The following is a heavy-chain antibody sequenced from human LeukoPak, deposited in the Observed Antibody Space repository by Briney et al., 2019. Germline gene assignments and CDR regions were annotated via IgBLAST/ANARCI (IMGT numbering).Heavy chain of an antibody. J-gene: IGHJ6*03. Sequence: PSETLSLTCTDSGGSISSYYWSWIRQPPGKGLEWMGYIYNRGSTNYNPTLKSRVTISVDTSKNQFSLKLSSVTAADTAVYYCASGITGTTGSYYYYYMDVWGKGTTVTVSS. CDR1: GGSISSYY. CDR3: ASGITGTTGSYYYYYMDV. D-gene: IGHD1-14*01. V-gene: IGHV4-4*09. CDR2: IYNRGST.